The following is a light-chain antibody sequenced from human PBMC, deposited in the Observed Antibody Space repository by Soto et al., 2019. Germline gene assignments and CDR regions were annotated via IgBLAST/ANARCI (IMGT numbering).Light chain of an antibody. V-gene: IGKV1-39*01. J-gene: IGKJ2*01. CDR1: QSISNF. Sequence: DIQMTQSPSSLSASVGDRVTITCRASQSISNFLNWYQQKTGKAPELLIYAASSLHSGVPSRFSGCGAGTNFNLTISSLQHEDFAAYSCQQIYTTPYTFGQGTKLEIK. CDR3: QQIYTTPYT. CDR2: AAS.